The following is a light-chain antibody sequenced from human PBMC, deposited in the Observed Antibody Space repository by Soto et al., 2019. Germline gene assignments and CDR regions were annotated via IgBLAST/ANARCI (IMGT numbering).Light chain of an antibody. CDR2: DAS. CDR3: QQYGSSPRT. Sequence: EMALTQSPGTLSLSPGERSALSCRASQSVSSGYLAWYQQKPGQAPRLLIYDASTRANGIPGRFSGSGSGTDFTLTISRLEPEDFAVYYCQQYGSSPRTFGQGTKVDIK. V-gene: IGKV3-20*01. CDR1: QSVSSGY. J-gene: IGKJ1*01.